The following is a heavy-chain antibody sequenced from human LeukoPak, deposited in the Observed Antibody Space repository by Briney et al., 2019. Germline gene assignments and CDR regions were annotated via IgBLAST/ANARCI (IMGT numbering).Heavy chain of an antibody. CDR1: GFTFDDYA. CDR2: ISWNSGSI. Sequence: PGRSLRLSCAASGFTFDDYAMHWVRQAPGKGLEWVSGISWNSGSIGYADSVKGRFTISRDNAKNSLYLQMNSLRAEDTALYYCAKDRYSYGPLDYWGQGTLVTVSS. J-gene: IGHJ4*02. CDR3: AKDRYSYGPLDY. V-gene: IGHV3-9*01. D-gene: IGHD5-18*01.